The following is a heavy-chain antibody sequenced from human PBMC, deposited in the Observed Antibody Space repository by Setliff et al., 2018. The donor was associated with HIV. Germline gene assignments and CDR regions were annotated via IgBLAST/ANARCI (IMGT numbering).Heavy chain of an antibody. J-gene: IGHJ2*01. V-gene: IGHV1-69*13. CDR3: ARDDHYYDLGSIYSDWYFDI. D-gene: IGHD3-10*01. CDR1: GGTFRKYS. Sequence: SVKVSCKASGGTFRKYSISWVRQAPGQGLEWMGGIIPIFGSTKYAQKFQDRVTITADEPKDTADMELSSLTSEDTAVYYCARDDHYYDLGSIYSDWYFDIWGRGTLVTVSS. CDR2: IIPIFGST.